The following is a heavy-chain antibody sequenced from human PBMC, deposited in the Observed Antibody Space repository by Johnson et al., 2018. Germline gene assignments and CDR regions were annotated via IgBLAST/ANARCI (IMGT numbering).Heavy chain of an antibody. Sequence: QVQLQESGPGLVKPSGTLSLTCAVSGGSISSSNWWSWVRQPPGKGLEWIGEIYHSGSTNYNPSLKSRVTISVDKSKNQFSLKLSSVTAADTAGYYCAREQNNWNDVGDYYYYMDVWGKGTTVTVSS. CDR1: GGSISSSNW. CDR2: IYHSGST. V-gene: IGHV4-4*02. J-gene: IGHJ6*03. D-gene: IGHD1-1*01. CDR3: AREQNNWNDVGDYYYYMDV.